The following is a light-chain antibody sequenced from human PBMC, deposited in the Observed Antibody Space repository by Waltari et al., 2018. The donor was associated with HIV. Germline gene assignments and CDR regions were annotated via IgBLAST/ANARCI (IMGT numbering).Light chain of an antibody. J-gene: IGLJ2*01. CDR3: SSYTSSSTLYVV. V-gene: IGLV2-14*01. Sequence: QSALTQPASVSGSPGQSITIPCPGTSSDVGGYNYVSWYQQHPGKAPKLMIYDVSYRPSGVSNRFSGSKSGNTASLTISGLQAEDEADYYCSSYTSSSTLYVVFGGGTKLTVL. CDR1: SSDVGGYNY. CDR2: DVS.